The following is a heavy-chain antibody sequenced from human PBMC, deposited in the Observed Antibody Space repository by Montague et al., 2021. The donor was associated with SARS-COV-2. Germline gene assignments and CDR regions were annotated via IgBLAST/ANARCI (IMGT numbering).Heavy chain of an antibody. D-gene: IGHD4-23*01. J-gene: IGHJ4*02. V-gene: IGHV4-34*01. CDR1: GGSFSGYY. Sequence: SETLSLTCAVYGGSFSGYYWTWIRQSPGKGLEWIAEINHSGTTNYNFNPSLRSRVTISAGTSKSQFSLKLSSVTAADTGVYYCARWDPQTLTLIGLRGKSASDYWGQGTLVTVSS. CDR3: ARWDPQTLTLIGLRGKSASDY. CDR2: INHSGTT.